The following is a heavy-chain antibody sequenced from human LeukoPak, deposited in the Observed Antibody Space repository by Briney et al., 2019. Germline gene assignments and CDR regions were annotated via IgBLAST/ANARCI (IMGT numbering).Heavy chain of an antibody. CDR3: ARAVDDFWSGQRRGRFFDY. Sequence: ASVKVSCKASGYTFTSYNMHWVRQAPGQGLEWMGIINPSGGSTSYAQKFQGRVTMTRDMSTSTVYMELSSLRSEDTAVYYCARAVDDFWSGQRRGRFFDYWGQGTLVTVSS. V-gene: IGHV1-46*01. CDR1: GYTFTSYN. CDR2: INPSGGST. D-gene: IGHD3-3*01. J-gene: IGHJ4*02.